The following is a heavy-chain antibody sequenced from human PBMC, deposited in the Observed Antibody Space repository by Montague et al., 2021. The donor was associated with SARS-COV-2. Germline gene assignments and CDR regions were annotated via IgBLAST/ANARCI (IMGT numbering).Heavy chain of an antibody. V-gene: IGHV4-34*01. D-gene: IGHD3-10*01. CDR3: ARLRDGAVPSPILGVGPYYSYYYMDD. CDR2: INHGGST. Sequence: SETLSLTCAVHGTSFSGYYWNWIRQPPGKGLEWIGEINHGGSTKYSPSLKSRLTITADTSKNQFYLKLTSVAAADTAVYYCARLRDGAVPSPILGVGPYYSYYYMDDWGRGTTVTVSS. CDR1: GTSFSGYY. J-gene: IGHJ6*03.